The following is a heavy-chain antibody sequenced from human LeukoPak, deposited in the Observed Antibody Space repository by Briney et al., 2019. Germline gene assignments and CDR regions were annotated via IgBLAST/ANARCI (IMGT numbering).Heavy chain of an antibody. J-gene: IGHJ4*02. Sequence: ASVKVSCKASGYTFTGYYMHWVRQAPGQGLEWMGWINPNSGGTNYAQKFQGRVTMTRDTSISTAYMELSRLRSDDTAVYCCAREEGSIVVVVAATLAFNYWGQGTLVTVSS. CDR3: AREEGSIVVVVAATLAFNY. CDR2: INPNSGGT. V-gene: IGHV1-2*02. D-gene: IGHD2-15*01. CDR1: GYTFTGYY.